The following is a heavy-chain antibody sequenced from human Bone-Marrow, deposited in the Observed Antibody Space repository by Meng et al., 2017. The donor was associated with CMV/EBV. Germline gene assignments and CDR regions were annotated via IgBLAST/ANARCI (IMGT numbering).Heavy chain of an antibody. CDR2: INHSGST. CDR1: GGSFSGYY. CDR3: ARGPRITIFRHYYYGMDV. D-gene: IGHD3-3*01. J-gene: IGHJ6*02. V-gene: IGHV4-34*01. Sequence: SETLSLTCAVYGGSFSGYYWSWIRQPPGKGLEWIGEINHSGSTNYNPSLKSRVTISVDTSKNQFSLKLSSVTAADTAVYYCARGPRITIFRHYYYGMDVWAKGPRSPSP.